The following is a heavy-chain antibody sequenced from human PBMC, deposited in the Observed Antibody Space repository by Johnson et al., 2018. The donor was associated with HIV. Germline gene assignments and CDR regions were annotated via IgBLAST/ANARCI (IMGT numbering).Heavy chain of an antibody. Sequence: VQLVESGGGVVRPGGSLRLSCAASGFTFDEYDMSWVRQAPGKGLEWVSGINWNGATPGYADSVKGRFTISRDNAKNSLYLQMNSLRAEDTALYYCARYNGVDSSSSGQTDIWGQGTMVTVSS. V-gene: IGHV3-20*04. J-gene: IGHJ3*02. CDR3: ARYNGVDSSSSGQTDI. D-gene: IGHD2-8*01. CDR2: INWNGATP. CDR1: GFTFDEYD.